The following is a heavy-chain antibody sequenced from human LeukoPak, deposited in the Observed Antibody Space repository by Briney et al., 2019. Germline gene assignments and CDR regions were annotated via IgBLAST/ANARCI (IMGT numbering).Heavy chain of an antibody. CDR2: MNPNSGNT. D-gene: IGHD6-13*01. CDR3: ARGQRAAAGTKNWFDP. Sequence: AASVKVSCKASGYTFTSYDINWVRQATGQGLEWMGWMNPNSGNTGYAQKFQGRVTMTRNTSISTAYMELSSLRSEDTAVYYCARGQRAAAGTKNWFDPWGQGTLVTVSS. CDR1: GYTFTSYD. V-gene: IGHV1-8*01. J-gene: IGHJ5*02.